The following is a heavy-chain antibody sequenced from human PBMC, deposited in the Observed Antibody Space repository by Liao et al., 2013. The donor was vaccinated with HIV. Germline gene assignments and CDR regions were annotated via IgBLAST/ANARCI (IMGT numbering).Heavy chain of an antibody. J-gene: IGHJ5*02. CDR3: ARTDLGAGDLDT. D-gene: IGHD3-16*01. Sequence: QVQLQQWGAGLLKPSETLSLTCAVYGGSFSGHYWSWIRQPPGKGLEWIGEINHSGSTNYNPSLKSRVTISVDTSKNQFSLKLSSVTAADTAVYYCARTDLGAGDLDTWGQGILVTVSS. CDR1: GGSFSGHY. CDR2: INHSGST. V-gene: IGHV4-34*01.